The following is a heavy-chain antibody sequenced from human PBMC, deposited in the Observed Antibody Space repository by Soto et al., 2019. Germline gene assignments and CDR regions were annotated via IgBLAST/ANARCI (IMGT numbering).Heavy chain of an antibody. J-gene: IGHJ4*02. CDR2: MSPTSGDT. Sequence: QVQLVQSGAEVRKPGASVTVSCKASGYTFTNYDINWVRQATGQGLEWMGWMSPTSGDTGCAQKFQGRVTLTRNASISTAYMELSSLRSDDTAVYYCVSLARWGQGTLVTVSS. CDR1: GYTFTNYD. V-gene: IGHV1-8*01. CDR3: VSLAR.